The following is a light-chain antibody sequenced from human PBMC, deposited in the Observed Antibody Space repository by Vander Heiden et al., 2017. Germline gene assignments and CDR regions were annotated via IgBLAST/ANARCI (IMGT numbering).Light chain of an antibody. CDR2: WAS. V-gene: IGKV4-1*01. CDR1: QSVIYSSNDKNY. CDR3: QQYYSTPYT. J-gene: IGKJ2*01. Sequence: DIVMTLSPYSLAVSLGERATLICKSSQSVIYSSNDKNYLAWYQQKAGQPPKLLIYWASTRESGVPDRFSGSGSGTDFTLTISSLQAEDVAVYYCQQYYSTPYTFGQGTKV.